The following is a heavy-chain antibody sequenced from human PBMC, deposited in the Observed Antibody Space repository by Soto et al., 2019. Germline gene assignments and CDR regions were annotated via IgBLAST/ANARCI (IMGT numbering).Heavy chain of an antibody. V-gene: IGHV2-5*02. D-gene: IGHD6-13*01. Sequence: QITLKESGPTLVKPTQTLTLTCTFSGFSLSTSGVGVGWIRQPPGKALEWLALIYWDDDKRYSPSLKSRLPITKDTPNNQVVLTMPNMDPVDTATYYCARGSYSTCYYGMDVWGQGTTVTVSS. CDR1: GFSLSTSGVG. CDR3: ARGSYSTCYYGMDV. J-gene: IGHJ6*02. CDR2: IYWDDDK.